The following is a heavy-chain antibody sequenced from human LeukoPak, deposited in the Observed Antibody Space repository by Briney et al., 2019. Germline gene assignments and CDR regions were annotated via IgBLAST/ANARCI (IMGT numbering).Heavy chain of an antibody. J-gene: IGHJ4*02. CDR1: GFTFSSYA. Sequence: GGSLRLSCAASGFTFSSYAMSWVRQAPGTGLEWVSAICGSGGSTYYADSVKGRFTISRDNSKNTLYLQMNSLRAENTAVYYCAKSQKKVYSSSWYTHWGQGTLVTVSS. D-gene: IGHD6-13*01. CDR2: ICGSGGST. V-gene: IGHV3-23*01. CDR3: AKSQKKVYSSSWYTH.